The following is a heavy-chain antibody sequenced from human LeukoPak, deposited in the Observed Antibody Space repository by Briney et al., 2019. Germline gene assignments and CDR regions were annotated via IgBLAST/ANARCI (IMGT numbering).Heavy chain of an antibody. CDR1: GYTFTSYD. V-gene: IGHV1-8*01. CDR3: ARVYHYYDSSGYYYYFDY. J-gene: IGHJ4*02. D-gene: IGHD3-22*01. CDR2: TNPNSGTT. Sequence: GASVKVSCKASGYTFTSYDINWVRQATGQGLEWMGWTNPNSGTTGYAQKFQGRVTMTRNTSISTAYMELSSLRSEDTAVYYCARVYHYYDSSGYYYYFDYWGQGTLVTVSS.